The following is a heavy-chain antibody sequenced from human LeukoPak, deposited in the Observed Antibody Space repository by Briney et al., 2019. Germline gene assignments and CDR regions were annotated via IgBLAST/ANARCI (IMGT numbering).Heavy chain of an antibody. D-gene: IGHD2-15*01. CDR1: GGSISSYY. CDR3: ARGIKDSGRNYMDV. J-gene: IGHJ6*03. V-gene: IGHV4-4*07. CDR2: IYTSGST. Sequence: SETLSLTCTVSGGSISSYYWSWIRQPAGKGLEWIGRIYTSGSTNYNPSLKSRVTMSVDTSKNQFSLKLSSVTAADTAVYYCARGIKDSGRNYMDVWGKGTTVTISS.